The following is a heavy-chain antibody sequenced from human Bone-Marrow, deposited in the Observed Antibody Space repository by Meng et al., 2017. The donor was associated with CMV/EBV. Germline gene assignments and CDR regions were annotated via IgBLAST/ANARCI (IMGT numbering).Heavy chain of an antibody. Sequence: GESLKISCAASGFTFSSYAMHWVRQAPGKGLEWVAVISYDGSNKYYADSVKGRFTISRDNSKNTLYLQMNSLRAEDTAVYYCARERGSWTPPLYYYGMDVWGQGTTATVSS. D-gene: IGHD6-13*01. CDR2: ISYDGSNK. J-gene: IGHJ6*02. CDR1: GFTFSSYA. CDR3: ARERGSWTPPLYYYGMDV. V-gene: IGHV3-30*04.